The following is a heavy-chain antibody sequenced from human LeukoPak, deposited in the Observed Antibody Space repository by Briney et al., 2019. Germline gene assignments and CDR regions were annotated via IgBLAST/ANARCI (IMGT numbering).Heavy chain of an antibody. CDR3: ARGRYDYVWGSYYNWFDP. CDR2: MNANSRNA. J-gene: IGHJ5*02. D-gene: IGHD3-16*01. CDR1: GYTFTSYD. Sequence: GASVKVSCKGSGYTFTSYDINWVRQATGQGGERRGWMNANSRNAGYAHKFQRSLTMTKNTSITTAYMQLISLRSEDPAVYYCARGRYDYVWGSYYNWFDPWGQGTLVTVSS. V-gene: IGHV1-8*01.